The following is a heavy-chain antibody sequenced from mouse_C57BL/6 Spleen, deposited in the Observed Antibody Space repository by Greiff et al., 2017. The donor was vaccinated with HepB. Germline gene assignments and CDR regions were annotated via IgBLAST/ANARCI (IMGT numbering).Heavy chain of an antibody. V-gene: IGHV5-16*01. CDR1: GFTFSDYY. D-gene: IGHD2-5*01. J-gene: IGHJ2*01. Sequence: EVQLVESEGGLVQPGSSMKLSCTASGFTFSDYYMAWVRQVPEKGLEWVANINYDGSSTYYLDSLKSRFIISRDNAKNILYLQMSSLKSEDTATYYCARAHSNYGGLYFDYWGQGTTLTVSS. CDR2: INYDGSST. CDR3: ARAHSNYGGLYFDY.